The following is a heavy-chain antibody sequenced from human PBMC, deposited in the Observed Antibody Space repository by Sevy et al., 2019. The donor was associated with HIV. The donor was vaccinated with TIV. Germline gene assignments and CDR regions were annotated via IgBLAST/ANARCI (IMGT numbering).Heavy chain of an antibody. V-gene: IGHV3-23*01. Sequence: GGSLRLSCAASGFTFSTYAMGWVRQAPGKGLEWVSGISNSGNDIYYAGSVEGRFNSSRDNSKSTLFLEMNNLRAEDTAVYYCAKDGAPYCTGGICFPYWYFDLWGRGALVTVSS. J-gene: IGHJ2*01. CDR1: GFTFSTYA. CDR3: AKDGAPYCTGGICFPYWYFDL. D-gene: IGHD2-8*02. CDR2: ISNSGNDI.